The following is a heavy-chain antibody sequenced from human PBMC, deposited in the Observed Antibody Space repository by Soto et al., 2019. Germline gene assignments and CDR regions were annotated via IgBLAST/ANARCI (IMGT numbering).Heavy chain of an antibody. V-gene: IGHV3-23*01. D-gene: IGHD3-10*01. Sequence: PGGSLRLSCAAAGFTFRDYAMSWVRQAPGKGLQWVSGISDSGATTYYADSVKGRFTISRDNSKNILYQKNKSMRDEDTAMYYCAKDLRYYGSGPSGWFDPWGQGTQVTVSS. CDR1: GFTFRDYA. CDR3: AKDLRYYGSGPSGWFDP. J-gene: IGHJ5*02. CDR2: ISDSGATT.